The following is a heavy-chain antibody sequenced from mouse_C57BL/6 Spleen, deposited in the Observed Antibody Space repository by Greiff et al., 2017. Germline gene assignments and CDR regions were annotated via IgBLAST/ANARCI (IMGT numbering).Heavy chain of an antibody. CDR2: ISSGGSYT. CDR1: GFTFSSYG. V-gene: IGHV5-6*01. Sequence: VQLKESGGDLVKPGGSLKLSCAASGFTFSSYGMSWVRQTPDKRLEWVATISSGGSYTYYPDSVKGRFTISRDNAKNTLYLQMSSLKSEDTAMYYCARHGDGYYVDYFDYWGQGTTLTVSS. J-gene: IGHJ2*01. D-gene: IGHD2-3*01. CDR3: ARHGDGYYVDYFDY.